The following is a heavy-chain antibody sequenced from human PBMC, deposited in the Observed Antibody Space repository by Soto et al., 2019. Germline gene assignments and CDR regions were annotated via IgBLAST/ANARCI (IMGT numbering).Heavy chain of an antibody. V-gene: IGHV1-18*04. Sequence: WASVKVSCKASGYTFTSYGISWVRQAPGQGLEWMGWISVYNGNTNYAQKLQGRVTMTTDTSTSTAYMELRSLRSDDTAVYYCARDRRFSGSYYGFNYWGQGTLVTV. CDR1: GYTFTSYG. CDR2: ISVYNGNT. J-gene: IGHJ4*02. D-gene: IGHD1-26*01. CDR3: ARDRRFSGSYYGFNY.